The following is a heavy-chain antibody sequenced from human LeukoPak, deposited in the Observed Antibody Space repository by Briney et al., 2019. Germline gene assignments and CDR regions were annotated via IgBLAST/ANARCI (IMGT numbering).Heavy chain of an antibody. Sequence: GGSLRLSCAASGFTFSSYAMSWVRQAPGKGLEWVSAISGSGGSTYYADSAKGRFTISRDNSKNTLYLQMNSLRAEDTAVYYCARDLFGNNWFDPWGQGTLVTVSS. CDR2: ISGSGGST. J-gene: IGHJ5*02. D-gene: IGHD1-14*01. V-gene: IGHV3-23*01. CDR3: ARDLFGNNWFDP. CDR1: GFTFSSYA.